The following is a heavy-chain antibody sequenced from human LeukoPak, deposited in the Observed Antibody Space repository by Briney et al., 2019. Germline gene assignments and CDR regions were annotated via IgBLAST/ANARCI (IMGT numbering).Heavy chain of an antibody. CDR2: INPNSGGT. V-gene: IGHV1-2*02. J-gene: IGHJ5*02. CDR3: ARDGSSAFWWTKAKRDNWFDP. D-gene: IGHD3-3*01. Sequence: ASVKVSCKASGYTFTGYYMHWVRQAPGQGLEWMGWINPNSGGTNYAQKFQGRVTMTRDTSISTAYMELSRLRSDDTAVYYCARDGSSAFWWTKAKRDNWFDPWGQGTLVTVSS. CDR1: GYTFTGYY.